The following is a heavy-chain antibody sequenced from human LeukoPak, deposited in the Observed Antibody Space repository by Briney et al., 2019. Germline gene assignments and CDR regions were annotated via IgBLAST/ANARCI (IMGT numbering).Heavy chain of an antibody. CDR1: GYTFSNYG. J-gene: IGHJ4*02. D-gene: IGHD3-22*01. V-gene: IGHV1-18*01. CDR2: ISAYNGDT. Sequence: ASVKVSCKASGYTFSNYGISWLRQAPGQGLEWMGWISAYNGDTKYLQNLQGRVTMTTDTSTSTAYMELRSLTYDDTAVYYCARDNPYYYLYWGQGTLVTVSS. CDR3: ARDNPYYYLY.